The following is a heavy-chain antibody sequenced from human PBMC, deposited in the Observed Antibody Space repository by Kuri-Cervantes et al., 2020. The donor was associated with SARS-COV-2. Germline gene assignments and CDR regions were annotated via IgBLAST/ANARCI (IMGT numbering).Heavy chain of an antibody. CDR3: AKESWYEDSRLGYFDL. Sequence: GGSLRLSCAASGFIFSSYSMNWVRQAPGKGLEWVSYISSSSSTIYYADSVKGRFTISRDNAKNSLYLQMNSLRDEDTAVYYCAKESWYEDSRLGYFDLWGRGTLVTVSS. V-gene: IGHV3-48*02. CDR2: ISSSSSTI. J-gene: IGHJ2*01. D-gene: IGHD2-15*01. CDR1: GFIFSSYS.